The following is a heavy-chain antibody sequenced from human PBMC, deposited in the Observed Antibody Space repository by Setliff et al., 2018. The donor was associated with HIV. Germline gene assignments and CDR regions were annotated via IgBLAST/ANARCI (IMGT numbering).Heavy chain of an antibody. CDR3: ARGPDDYGGDDGAFDI. V-gene: IGHV1-69*05. D-gene: IGHD4-17*01. CDR1: GGTFSSYA. J-gene: IGHJ3*02. CDR2: IIPIFGTA. Sequence: GASVKVSCKASGGTFSSYAISWVRQAPGQGLEWMGGIIPIFGTANYAQKFQGRVTITTDESTGTAYMELSSLRSEDTAVYYCARGPDDYGGDDGAFDIWGQGTMVTVSS.